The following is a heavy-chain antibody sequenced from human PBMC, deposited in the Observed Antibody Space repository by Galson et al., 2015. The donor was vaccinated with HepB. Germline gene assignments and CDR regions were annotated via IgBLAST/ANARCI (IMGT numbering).Heavy chain of an antibody. J-gene: IGHJ4*02. Sequence: SETLSLTCTVSGGSISSYYWSWIRQPAGKGLEWIGHIYTSGSTKYNPSLKTRVTMSVDKSKNQFSLKLTSVTAADTAIYYCASGNSGEFKWGQGTLVTVSS. D-gene: IGHD5-12*01. CDR1: GGSISSYY. V-gene: IGHV4-4*07. CDR2: IYTSGST. CDR3: ASGNSGEFK.